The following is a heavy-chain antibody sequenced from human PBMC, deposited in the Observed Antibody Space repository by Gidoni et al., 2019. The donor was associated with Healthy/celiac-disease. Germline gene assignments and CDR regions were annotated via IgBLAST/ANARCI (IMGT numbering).Heavy chain of an antibody. Sequence: AAIVKGRFTISRDDSKNTLYLQMNSLKTEDTAVYYCTTPLIPGGNSGYYYYYYGMDVWGQGTTVTVSS. J-gene: IGHJ6*02. D-gene: IGHD2-21*02. V-gene: IGHV3-15*01. CDR3: TTPLIPGGNSGYYYYYYGMDV.